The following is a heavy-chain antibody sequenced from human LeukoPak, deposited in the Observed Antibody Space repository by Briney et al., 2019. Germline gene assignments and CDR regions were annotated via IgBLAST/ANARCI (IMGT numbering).Heavy chain of an antibody. V-gene: IGHV5-51*01. CDR3: ARRMYYYDSSGYYGAVDY. Sequence: GESLKISCKGSGYTFTSYWIGWVRQMPGKGLEWMGIIYPSDSDTRYSPSFQGQVTISADKSTSTAYLQWSSLKASDTAMYFCARRMYYYDSSGYYGAVDYWGQGTLVTVSS. CDR1: GYTFTSYW. D-gene: IGHD3-22*01. CDR2: IYPSDSDT. J-gene: IGHJ4*02.